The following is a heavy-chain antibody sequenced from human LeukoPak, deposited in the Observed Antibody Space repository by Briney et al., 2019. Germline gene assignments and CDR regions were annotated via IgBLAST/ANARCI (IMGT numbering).Heavy chain of an antibody. CDR2: IYSGGST. V-gene: IGHV3-53*01. D-gene: IGHD1-26*01. Sequence: PGRSLRLSCAASGFTFDDYAMHWVRQAPGKGLEWVSVIYSGGSTYYADSVKGRFTISRDNSKNTLYLQMNSLRAEDTAVYYCARGELTLWGQGTLVTVSS. J-gene: IGHJ4*02. CDR3: ARGELTL. CDR1: GFTFDDYA.